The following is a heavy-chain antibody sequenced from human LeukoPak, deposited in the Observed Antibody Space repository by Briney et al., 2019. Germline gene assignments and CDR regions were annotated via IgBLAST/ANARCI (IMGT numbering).Heavy chain of an antibody. J-gene: IGHJ6*03. CDR3: ARALRLSPLRHPPWDYFYDSTDV. CDR2: IRIGGTYR. Sequence: GGSLRLSCVASEFTLNRHCMNWVRQTPGKGLEWVSSIRIGGTYRNYADSVKGRFTISSDIAQNSVYLQMDSMRAEDTAVYFCARALRLSPLRHPPWDYFYDSTDVWGKGTTVTVS. D-gene: IGHD3-16*01. CDR1: EFTLNRHC. V-gene: IGHV3-21*06.